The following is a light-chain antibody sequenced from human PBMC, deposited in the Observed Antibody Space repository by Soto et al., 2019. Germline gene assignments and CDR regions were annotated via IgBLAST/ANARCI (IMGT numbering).Light chain of an antibody. J-gene: IGLJ2*01. CDR2: EDN. CDR1: SGSIASKY. Sequence: NFMLTQPHSVSESPGKTVTISCTRSSGSIASKYVQWYQQRPGSSPTTVIYEDNERPSGVPDRFSGSIDSSSNSASLTISGLKTEDEADYYCQSFDSTNVVFGGGTKLTVL. CDR3: QSFDSTNVV. V-gene: IGLV6-57*01.